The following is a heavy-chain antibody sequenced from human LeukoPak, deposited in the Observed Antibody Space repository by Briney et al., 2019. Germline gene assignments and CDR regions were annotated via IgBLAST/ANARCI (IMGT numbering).Heavy chain of an antibody. D-gene: IGHD4-23*01. CDR3: AKDWTTVVTPKGYYFDS. CDR1: GFTLSTCN. CDR2: ISTTGGST. J-gene: IGHJ4*02. V-gene: IGHV3-23*01. Sequence: GGSLRLSCAASGFTLSTCNMSWVRQAPGKGLEWVSAISTTGGSTYYADSVKGRFTISRDNSKNTLSLQMDSLRVEDTAVYYCAKDWTTVVTPKGYYFDSWGQGTLVTVSS.